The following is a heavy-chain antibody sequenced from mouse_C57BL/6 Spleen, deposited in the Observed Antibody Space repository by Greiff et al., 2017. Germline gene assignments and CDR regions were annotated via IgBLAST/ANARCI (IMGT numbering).Heavy chain of an antibody. Sequence: QVQLQQPGAELVKPGASVKLSCKASGYTFTSYWMQWVKQRPGQGLEWIGEIDPSDSYTNYNQKFKGKATLTVDTSSSTAYMQLSSLTSEDSAVYYCASIYYDYGRYFDVWGTGTTVTVSS. D-gene: IGHD2-4*01. V-gene: IGHV1-50*01. CDR3: ASIYYDYGRYFDV. CDR1: GYTFTSYW. CDR2: IDPSDSYT. J-gene: IGHJ1*03.